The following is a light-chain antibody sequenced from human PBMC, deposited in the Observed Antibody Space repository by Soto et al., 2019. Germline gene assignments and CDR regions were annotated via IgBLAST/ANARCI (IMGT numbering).Light chain of an antibody. CDR3: CSYAGDYTWV. Sequence: QSALTQPRSVSGSPGQSVTISCTGTSSDVGGYNYVSWYQQHPGKAPKLMIYDVSKRPSGVPDRFFGSKSGNTASLTISGLQAEDEAVYYCCSYAGDYTWVFGGGTKLTVL. V-gene: IGLV2-11*01. CDR2: DVS. J-gene: IGLJ3*02. CDR1: SSDVGGYNY.